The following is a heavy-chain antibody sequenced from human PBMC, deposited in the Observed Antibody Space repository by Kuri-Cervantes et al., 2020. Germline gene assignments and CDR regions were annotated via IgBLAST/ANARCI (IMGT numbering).Heavy chain of an antibody. CDR1: GFTVSSNY. V-gene: IGHV3-53*01. D-gene: IGHD2-21*01. CDR2: IYSGGST. CDR3: ARMEIGMFDY. J-gene: IGHJ4*02. Sequence: LSLTCAASGFTVSSNYMSWVRQAPGKGLEWVSVIYSGGSTYYADSVKGRFTISRDNSKNTLYLQMNSLRAEDTAVYYCARMEIGMFDYWGQETLVTVSS.